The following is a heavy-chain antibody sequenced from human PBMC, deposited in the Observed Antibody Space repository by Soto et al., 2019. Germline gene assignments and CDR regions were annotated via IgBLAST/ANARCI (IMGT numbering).Heavy chain of an antibody. Sequence: GGSLRLSCAASGFTFSSYAMSWARQAPGKGLEWVSAISGSGGSTYYADSVKGRFTISRDNSKNTLYLQMNSLRAEDTAVYYCAKVRSSGWSLNWFDPWGQGTLVTVS. CDR3: AKVRSSGWSLNWFDP. V-gene: IGHV3-23*01. CDR1: GFTFSSYA. D-gene: IGHD6-19*01. J-gene: IGHJ5*02. CDR2: ISGSGGST.